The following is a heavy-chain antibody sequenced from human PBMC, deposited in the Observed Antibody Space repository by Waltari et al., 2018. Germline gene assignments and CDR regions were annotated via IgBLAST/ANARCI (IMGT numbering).Heavy chain of an antibody. CDR3: ARKRGSYLSYFDF. Sequence: QVQLVQSGAEVKKPGASVKVSCKASGYTFATFDITWVRQAPGQGLEWMGVISGYNDKTNYAKKYQGRVTMTTEPSTSTAYLERKSLGSDDTAVYYCARKRGSYLSYFDFWGQGTLVTVPS. CDR2: ISGYNDKT. J-gene: IGHJ4*02. CDR1: GYTFATFD. D-gene: IGHD1-26*01. V-gene: IGHV1-18*01.